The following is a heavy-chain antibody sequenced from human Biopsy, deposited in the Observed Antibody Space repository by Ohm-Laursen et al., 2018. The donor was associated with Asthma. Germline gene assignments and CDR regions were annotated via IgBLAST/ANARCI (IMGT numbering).Heavy chain of an antibody. J-gene: IGHJ6*02. CDR3: AKARCYYFYCDMEV. V-gene: IGHV1-69*01. Sequence: SSAKVSCKSSGGTLNNYAINWVRQAPGQGLEWMGGISPIFGSIKYAQKFQDRVTISADVFRNTVHLELSSLRSEDTAVLYCAKARCYYFYCDMEVWGQGTTVTVSS. CDR2: ISPIFGSI. D-gene: IGHD3-3*01. CDR1: GGTLNNYA.